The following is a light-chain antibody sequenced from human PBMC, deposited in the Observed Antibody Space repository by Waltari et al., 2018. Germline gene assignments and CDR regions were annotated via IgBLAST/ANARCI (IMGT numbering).Light chain of an antibody. V-gene: IGLV2-14*01. J-gene: IGLJ2*01. Sequence: QSALTQPASVSGSPGKAIIISCTGTGSAVGGYDYVSWYQQYPGKAPRLIIYDVYNRPSGVSNRFSGSKSDNTASLTISGLQAEDESVYYCSSYTSSGVVFGGGTKLTVL. CDR1: GSAVGGYDY. CDR2: DVY. CDR3: SSYTSSGVV.